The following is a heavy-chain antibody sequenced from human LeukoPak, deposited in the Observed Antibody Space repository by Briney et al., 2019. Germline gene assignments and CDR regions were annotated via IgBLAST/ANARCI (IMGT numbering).Heavy chain of an antibody. V-gene: IGHV3-9*01. CDR1: GFTVSSNY. CDR2: ISWNSGSI. J-gene: IGHJ4*02. Sequence: GGSLRLSCAASGFTVSSNYMSWVRQAPGKGLEWVSGISWNSGSIGYADSVKGRFTISRDNAKNSLYLQMNSLRAEDTALYYCAKDHYYDSSGYSEYWGQGTLVTVSS. D-gene: IGHD3-22*01. CDR3: AKDHYYDSSGYSEY.